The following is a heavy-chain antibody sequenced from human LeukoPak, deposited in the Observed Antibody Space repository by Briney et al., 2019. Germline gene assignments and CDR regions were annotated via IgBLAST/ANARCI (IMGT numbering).Heavy chain of an antibody. D-gene: IGHD6-13*01. Sequence: LGESLKISCKGSGYTFTTYWIGWVHQMPGKGLEWMGIIYPGDSDTRYSPFFQGQVTISADKSINTAYLQWSSLKASDTAMYYCARRGIAAAGRDYWGQGTLVTVSS. V-gene: IGHV5-51*07. J-gene: IGHJ4*02. CDR2: IYPGDSDT. CDR1: GYTFTTYW. CDR3: ARRGIAAAGRDY.